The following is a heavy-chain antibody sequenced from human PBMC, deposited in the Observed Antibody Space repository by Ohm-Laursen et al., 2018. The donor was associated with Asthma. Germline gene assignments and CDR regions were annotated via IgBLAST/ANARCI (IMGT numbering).Heavy chain of an antibody. Sequence: SLRLSCTASKFTFSNYAMNWVRQPPGKGLEWVSEISSTGGSTDYADSVRGRFTTSRDNAKNSLYLQMNSLRPEDTALYYCAKDIRVTVTYAFDIWGQGTMVTVSS. CDR3: AKDIRVTVTYAFDI. CDR1: KFTFSNYA. V-gene: IGHV3-9*01. D-gene: IGHD3-22*01. CDR2: ISSTGGST. J-gene: IGHJ3*02.